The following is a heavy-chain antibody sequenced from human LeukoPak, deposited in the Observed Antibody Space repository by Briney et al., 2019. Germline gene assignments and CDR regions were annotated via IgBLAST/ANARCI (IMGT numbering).Heavy chain of an antibody. CDR3: ATDPNGLPGGY. CDR1: GGTFSSYA. J-gene: IGHJ4*02. D-gene: IGHD3-16*01. V-gene: IGHV1-69-2*01. Sequence: ASVKVSCKASGGTFSSYAISWVRQAPGQGLGWMGLVDPEDGETIYAEKFQGRVTITADTSTDTAYMELSSLRSEDTAVYYCATDPNGLPGGYWGEGTLVTVSS. CDR2: VDPEDGET.